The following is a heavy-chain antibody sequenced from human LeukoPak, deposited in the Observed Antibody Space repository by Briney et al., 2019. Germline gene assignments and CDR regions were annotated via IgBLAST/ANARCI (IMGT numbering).Heavy chain of an antibody. D-gene: IGHD1-14*01. CDR2: VYYSGST. J-gene: IGHJ3*02. CDR3: ARRSGTTVAFDI. Sequence: PGGSLRLSCAASGFNFDDYGMTWVRQIPGKGLEWIGSVYYSGSTYYNPSLKSRVTISVDTSKNQFSLKVYSVTAADTAVYYCARRSGTTVAFDIWGQGTKVTVSS. V-gene: IGHV4-39*01. CDR1: GFNFDDYG.